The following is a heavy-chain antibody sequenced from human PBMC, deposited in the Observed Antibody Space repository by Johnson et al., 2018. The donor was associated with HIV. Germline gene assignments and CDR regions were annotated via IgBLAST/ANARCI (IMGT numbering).Heavy chain of an antibody. CDR2: ISSSGNTL. J-gene: IGHJ3*02. Sequence: QVQLEESVGALAHPGGPLRLSCPASRTAVSGYGIGWIRQAPGKRLEWVSYISSSGNTLYYADSVKGRVTISRDNAKKSLYLQMNSLRAEDTAVYYCARDKGRGAFDIWDQGTMVTVSS. CDR1: RTAVSGYG. CDR3: ARDKGRGAFDI. D-gene: IGHD3-10*01. V-gene: IGHV3-11*04.